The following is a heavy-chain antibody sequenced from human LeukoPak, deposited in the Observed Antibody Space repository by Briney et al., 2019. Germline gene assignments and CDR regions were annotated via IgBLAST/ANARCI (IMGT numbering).Heavy chain of an antibody. J-gene: IGHJ4*02. Sequence: GSLRLSCAASGFTVSSNDMSWVRQAPGKGLEWVSVIYSGGRTFYADSVKGRFPLSRDNSKNPLYLQMNSLRAEDTAVYYCAIYDSSGYYNYWGQGTLVTVSS. D-gene: IGHD3-22*01. CDR3: AIYDSSGYYNY. CDR2: IYSGGRT. CDR1: GFTVSSND. V-gene: IGHV3-53*01.